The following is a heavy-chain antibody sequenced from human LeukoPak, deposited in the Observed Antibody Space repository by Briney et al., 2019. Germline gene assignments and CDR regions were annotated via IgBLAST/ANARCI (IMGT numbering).Heavy chain of an antibody. Sequence: ASVKVSCKASGYTFTSYYMHWVRQAPGQGLEWMGLINPSGGSTGYAQKFQGRVTMTRDTSTSTVYMELSSLRSEDTAVYYCARGPVIGGHSSSSAWYFDLWGRGTLVTVSS. J-gene: IGHJ2*01. D-gene: IGHD6-6*01. CDR2: INPSGGST. V-gene: IGHV1-46*01. CDR1: GYTFTSYY. CDR3: ARGPVIGGHSSSSAWYFDL.